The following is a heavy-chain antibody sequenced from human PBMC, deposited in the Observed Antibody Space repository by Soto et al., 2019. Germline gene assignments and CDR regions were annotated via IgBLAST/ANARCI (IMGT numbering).Heavy chain of an antibody. Sequence: QVQLQQSGPGLVKPSQTLSLTCAISGDTVSSNTATWNWIRQSPSRGLEWLGRTFYRSKWYNDYAVSLISRITIDPDTSKNQFSLQLKSVTPEDTAVYYCSRDLVTNTRGGGGMDVWGHGTTVTVSS. D-gene: IGHD3-16*01. CDR1: GDTVSSNTAT. V-gene: IGHV6-1*01. J-gene: IGHJ6*02. CDR2: TFYRSKWYN. CDR3: SRDLVTNTRGGGGMDV.